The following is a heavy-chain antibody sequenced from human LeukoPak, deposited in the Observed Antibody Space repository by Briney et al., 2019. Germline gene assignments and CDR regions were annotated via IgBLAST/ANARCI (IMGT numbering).Heavy chain of an antibody. Sequence: PGGSLRLSCAASGFTFSTYGMHWVRQAPGKGLEWVAFIRYDGSNKYYADSVKGRFTISRDNSKNTLYLQMNSLRAEDTAVYFCAKDKDPWKSTSISDFDYWGQGTLVTLSS. D-gene: IGHD1-1*01. CDR1: GFTFSTYG. J-gene: IGHJ4*02. CDR2: IRYDGSNK. CDR3: AKDKDPWKSTSISDFDY. V-gene: IGHV3-30*02.